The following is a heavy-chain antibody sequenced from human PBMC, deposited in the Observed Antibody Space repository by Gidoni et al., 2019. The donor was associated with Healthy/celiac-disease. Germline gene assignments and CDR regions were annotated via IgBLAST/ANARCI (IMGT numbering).Heavy chain of an antibody. V-gene: IGHV3-30-3*01. J-gene: IGHJ4*02. CDR3: ARVYFVWELLGGGYFDY. Sequence: QVQLVESGGGVVQPGRSLRLSCAASGFTFRSYAMHWVRPAPGKGLEWVAVISYDGSNKYYADSVKGRFTISRDNSKNTLYLQMNSLRAEDTAVYYCARVYFVWELLGGGYFDYWGQGTLVTVSS. CDR1: GFTFRSYA. CDR2: ISYDGSNK. D-gene: IGHD1-26*01.